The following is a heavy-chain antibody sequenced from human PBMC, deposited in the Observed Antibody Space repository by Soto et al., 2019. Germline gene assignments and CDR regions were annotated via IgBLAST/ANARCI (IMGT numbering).Heavy chain of an antibody. CDR3: ARAADYGAGSYYQHPYYYYGMDV. V-gene: IGHV1-46*01. J-gene: IGHJ6*02. CDR2: INPSGGST. Sequence: VASVKVSCKASGYTFTSYYMHWVRQAPGQGLEWMGIINPSGGSTSYAQKFQGRVTMTRDTSTSTVYMELSSLRSEDTAVYYCARAADYGAGSYYQHPYYYYGMDVWGQGTTVTVSS. CDR1: GYTFTSYY. D-gene: IGHD3-10*01.